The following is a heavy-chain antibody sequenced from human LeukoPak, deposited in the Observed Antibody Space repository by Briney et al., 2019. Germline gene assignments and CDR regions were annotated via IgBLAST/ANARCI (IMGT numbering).Heavy chain of an antibody. CDR2: IYYSGST. CDR1: GGSISSSSYY. J-gene: IGHJ5*02. Sequence: SETLSLTCTVSGGSISSSSYYWGWIRQPPAKGLEWIGSIYYSGSTYYNPSLKSRVTISVDTSKNQFSLKLSSVTAADTAVYYCARRGGIAAAEAWGQGTLVTVSS. D-gene: IGHD6-13*01. V-gene: IGHV4-39*01. CDR3: ARRGGIAAAEA.